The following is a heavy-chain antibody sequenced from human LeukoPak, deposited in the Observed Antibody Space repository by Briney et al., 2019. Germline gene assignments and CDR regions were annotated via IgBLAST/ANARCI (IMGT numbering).Heavy chain of an antibody. J-gene: IGHJ4*02. CDR1: GFTFSSYA. D-gene: IGHD1-26*01. CDR3: AKGPVGASHFDY. Sequence: GGSLRLSCAASGFTFSSYAMSWVRQAPGKGLEWVSAISGSGGSTYYADSVKGRFTIPRDNSKNTLYLQMNSLRAEDTAVYYCAKGPVGASHFDYWGQGTLVTVSS. CDR2: ISGSGGST. V-gene: IGHV3-23*01.